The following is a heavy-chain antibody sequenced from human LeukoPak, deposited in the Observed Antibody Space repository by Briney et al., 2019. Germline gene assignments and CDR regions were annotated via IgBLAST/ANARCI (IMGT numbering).Heavy chain of an antibody. CDR2: ISSSSSYI. CDR3: ARDPGGYSSGWTPYYYYGMDV. CDR1: GLTFSSYA. D-gene: IGHD6-19*01. Sequence: PGGSLRLSCAASGLTFSSYAMSWVRQAPGKGLEWVSSISSSSSYIYYADSVKGRFTISRDNAKNSLYLQMNSLRAEDTAVYYCARDPGGYSSGWTPYYYYGMDVWGQGTTVTVS. V-gene: IGHV3-21*01. J-gene: IGHJ6*02.